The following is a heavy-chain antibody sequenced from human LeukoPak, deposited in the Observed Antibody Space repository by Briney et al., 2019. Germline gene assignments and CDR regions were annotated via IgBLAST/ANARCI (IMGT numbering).Heavy chain of an antibody. J-gene: IGHJ4*02. CDR2: VSGGGGST. D-gene: IGHD3-22*01. CDR3: AKDSSYYDSSGPLDY. Sequence: PGGSLRLSCAASGFTFSSYAMRWVRQAPGKGLEWVSAVSGGGGSTYYADSVKGRFTISRDNSKNTLYLQRNSLRAEDTAVYYCAKDSSYYDSSGPLDYWGQGTLVTVSS. CDR1: GFTFSSYA. V-gene: IGHV3-23*01.